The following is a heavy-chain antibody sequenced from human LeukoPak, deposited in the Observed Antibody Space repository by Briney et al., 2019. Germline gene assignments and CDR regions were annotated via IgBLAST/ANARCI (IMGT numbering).Heavy chain of an antibody. CDR2: INHSGGA. V-gene: IGHV4-34*01. J-gene: IGHJ6*03. CDR3: ARGGYGGSYCARNYNSYYYMDV. D-gene: IGHD1-26*01. CDR1: GGSFSNYY. Sequence: PSETLSLTCAVYGGSFSNYYWNWIRQPPGRGLEWIGEINHSGGANYNPALKSRVAISVDTSNNQVSLKLRTMTAADTAVYYCARGGYGGSYCARNYNSYYYMDVWGKGTTVTVSS.